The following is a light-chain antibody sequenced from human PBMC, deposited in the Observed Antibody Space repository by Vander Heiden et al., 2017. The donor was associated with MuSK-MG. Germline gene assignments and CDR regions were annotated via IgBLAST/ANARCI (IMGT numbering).Light chain of an antibody. CDR1: QGISNS. Sequence: DIQMTQSPSSLSASVGDRVTITCRASQGISNSLAWYQQKPGKAPKLLLYAASRLESGVPSRCSGSGSGTDYTLTISSLQPEDFATYYCQQDDSTLGTFGQGTKLEIK. J-gene: IGKJ2*01. V-gene: IGKV1-NL1*01. CDR3: QQDDSTLGT. CDR2: AAS.